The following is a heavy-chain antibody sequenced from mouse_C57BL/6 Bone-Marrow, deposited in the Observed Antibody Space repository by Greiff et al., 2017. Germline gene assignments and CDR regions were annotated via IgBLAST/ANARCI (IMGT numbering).Heavy chain of an antibody. J-gene: IGHJ3*01. CDR2: IYIGNGYT. D-gene: IGHD1-1*01. V-gene: IGHV1-58*01. CDR3: ARGYYGSSPSCAY. CDR1: GYTFTSYG. Sequence: VHVKQSGAELVRPGSSVKMSCTTSGYTFTSYGINWVKQRPGQGLEWLGYIYIGNGYTDYNEKFKGQATLTSDTSSSTAYMKLSSLTSEDSAIYFGARGYYGSSPSCAYWGQGTLVTVSA.